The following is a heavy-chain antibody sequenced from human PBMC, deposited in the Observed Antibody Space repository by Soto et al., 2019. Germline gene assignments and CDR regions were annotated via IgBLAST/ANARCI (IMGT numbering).Heavy chain of an antibody. Sequence: QVQLQESGPGLVKPSETLAVTCTVSGGSVSSGSYYWSWIRQPPGKGLEWVGCISDTLSGDYNPSLKSRVTISVHTSKRQFSLRLNSVTAADTAVYYCARAHSGYDPLGMDVWGQGTTVTVSS. CDR3: ARAHSGYDPLGMDV. CDR1: GGSVSSGSYY. J-gene: IGHJ6*02. D-gene: IGHD5-12*01. V-gene: IGHV4-61*01. CDR2: ISDTLSG.